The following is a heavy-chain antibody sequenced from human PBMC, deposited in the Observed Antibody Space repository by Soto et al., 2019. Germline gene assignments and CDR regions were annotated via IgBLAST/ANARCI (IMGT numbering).Heavy chain of an antibody. Sequence: ASVKVSCKASGYTFTSYAMHWVRQAPGQRLEWMGWINAGNGNTKYSQKFQGRVTITRDTSASTAYMELSSLRSEDTAVYYCAREGVVLWFGELSRLDVFDIWGQGTMVTVSS. CDR1: GYTFTSYA. CDR3: AREGVVLWFGELSRLDVFDI. D-gene: IGHD3-10*01. V-gene: IGHV1-3*01. J-gene: IGHJ3*02. CDR2: INAGNGNT.